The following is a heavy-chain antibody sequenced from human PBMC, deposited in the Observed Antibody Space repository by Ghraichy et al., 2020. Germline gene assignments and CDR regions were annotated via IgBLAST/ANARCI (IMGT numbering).Heavy chain of an antibody. CDR1: GFTFSKYW. V-gene: IGHV3-74*01. Sequence: GESLNISCAASGFTFSKYWMHWVRQAPGKGLVWISRINDDGSSTTHADSVKGRFTISRDNAKNTLYLQMNGLRVEDTAVYYCADPLSHDAFDTWGQGTMVTVSS. J-gene: IGHJ3*02. CDR2: INDDGSST. CDR3: ADPLSHDAFDT.